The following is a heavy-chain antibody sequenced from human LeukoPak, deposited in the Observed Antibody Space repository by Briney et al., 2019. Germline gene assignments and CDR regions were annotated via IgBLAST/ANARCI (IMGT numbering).Heavy chain of an antibody. Sequence: PGGSLRLSCVASGFILSSSEMNWVRQAPGKGLEWVSYISDGGKTKYSADSVKGRFTISRDNSKNTLYLQMNSLRAEDTAVYYCARGHSSGYTMDAFDIWGQGTMVTVSS. D-gene: IGHD3-22*01. J-gene: IGHJ3*02. CDR2: ISDGGKTK. V-gene: IGHV3-48*03. CDR1: GFILSSSE. CDR3: ARGHSSGYTMDAFDI.